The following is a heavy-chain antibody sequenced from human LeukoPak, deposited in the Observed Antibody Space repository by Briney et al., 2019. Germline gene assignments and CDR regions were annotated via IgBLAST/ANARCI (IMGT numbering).Heavy chain of an antibody. D-gene: IGHD6-6*01. J-gene: IGHJ6*03. V-gene: IGHV4-34*01. CDR2: INHSGST. CDR1: GGSFSGYY. Sequence: KASETLSLTCAVYGGSFSGYYWSWIRQPPGKGLEWIGEINHSGSTNYNPSLKSRVTISVDTSKNQFSLKLSSVTAADTAVYYCARAEYIEVERVLFRRNKYYYYMDVWGRGTTVTVSS. CDR3: ARAEYIEVERVLFRRNKYYYYMDV.